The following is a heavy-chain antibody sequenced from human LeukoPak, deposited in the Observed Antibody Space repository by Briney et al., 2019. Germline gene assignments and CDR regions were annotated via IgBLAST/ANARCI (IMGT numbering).Heavy chain of an antibody. CDR3: ARTRGRGPGGHFDS. J-gene: IGHJ4*02. CDR1: GFSFSDHY. CDR2: ISTSSST. D-gene: IGHD3-10*01. Sequence: GGSLGLSCAASGFSFSDHYMSWIRQAPGKGLEWVSYISTSSSTSYADSVEGRFTVSRDNAQSSLFLQMNSLRDEDTAMYYCARTRGRGPGGHFDSWGQGTLVTVSS. V-gene: IGHV3-11*01.